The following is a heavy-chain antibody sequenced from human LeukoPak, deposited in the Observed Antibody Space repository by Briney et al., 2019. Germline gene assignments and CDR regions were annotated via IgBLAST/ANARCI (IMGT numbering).Heavy chain of an antibody. CDR1: GFTFSTYT. D-gene: IGHD3-22*01. J-gene: IGHJ3*01. V-gene: IGHV3-48*02. CDR2: ISRASSTK. Sequence: PGGSLRLSCAASGFTFSTYTMNWVRQAPGKGLEWISYISRASSTKYYADSVKGRFTISRDNAKNSLYLQMNSLRDDDTAVYYCARDSTGYSFDLWGRGTMVTVSS. CDR3: ARDSTGYSFDL.